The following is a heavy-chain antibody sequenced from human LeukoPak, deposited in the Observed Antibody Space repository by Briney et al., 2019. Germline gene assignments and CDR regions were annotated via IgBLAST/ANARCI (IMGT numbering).Heavy chain of an antibody. V-gene: IGHV2-5*02. J-gene: IGHJ4*02. CDR3: AHVGADRPMDTHPYHFDY. Sequence: SGPTLVNPTQTLTLTCTFSGFSLSTSGVGVGWIRQPPGEALEWLALIYWDDDKRYRPSLKSRLTITKDTSKNQVVLTMTNMEPVDTATYYCAHVGADRPMDTHPYHFDYWGQGTLVTVSS. CDR2: IYWDDDK. D-gene: IGHD5-18*01. CDR1: GFSLSTSGVG.